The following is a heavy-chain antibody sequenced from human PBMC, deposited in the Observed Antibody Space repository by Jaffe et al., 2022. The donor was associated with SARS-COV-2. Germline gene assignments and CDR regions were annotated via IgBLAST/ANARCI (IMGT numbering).Heavy chain of an antibody. V-gene: IGHV3-30*18. Sequence: QVQLVESGGGVVQPGRSLRLSCAASGFTFSSYGMHWVRQAPGKGLEWVAVISYDGSNKYYADSVKGRFTISRDNSKNTLYLQMNSLRAEDTAVYYCAKGHLAVAGVFDYWGQGTLVTVSS. J-gene: IGHJ4*02. CDR2: ISYDGSNK. D-gene: IGHD6-19*01. CDR3: AKGHLAVAGVFDY. CDR1: GFTFSSYG.